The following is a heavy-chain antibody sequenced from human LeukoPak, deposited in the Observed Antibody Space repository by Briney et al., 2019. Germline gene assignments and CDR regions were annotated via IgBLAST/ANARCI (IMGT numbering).Heavy chain of an antibody. D-gene: IGHD5-18*01. CDR3: AREGYSYGYCFDY. V-gene: IGHV3-30-3*01. CDR1: GFTFSSYA. CDR2: ISYDGSNK. J-gene: IGHJ4*02. Sequence: GGSLRLSCAASGFTFSSYAMHWVRQAPGKGLEWVAVISYDGSNKYYADSVKGRFTISRDNSKNTLYLQMNSLRAEDTAVYYCAREGYSYGYCFDYWGQGTLVTVSS.